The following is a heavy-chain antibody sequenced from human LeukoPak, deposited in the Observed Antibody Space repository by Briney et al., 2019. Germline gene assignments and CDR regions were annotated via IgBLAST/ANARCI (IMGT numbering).Heavy chain of an antibody. J-gene: IGHJ4*02. V-gene: IGHV3-21*01. Sequence: PGGSLRLSCAASGFTFSSYSMNWVRQAPGKGLEWVSSISSSSSYIYYADSVKGRFTISRDNAKNSLYLQMNSLRAEDTAVYYCARTYSWSLSRFDHWGQGTLVTVSS. CDR2: ISSSSSYI. CDR1: GFTFSSYS. CDR3: ARTYSWSLSRFDH. D-gene: IGHD3-16*02.